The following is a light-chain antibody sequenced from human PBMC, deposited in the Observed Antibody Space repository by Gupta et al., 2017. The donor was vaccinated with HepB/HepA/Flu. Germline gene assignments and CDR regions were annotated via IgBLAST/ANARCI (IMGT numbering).Light chain of an antibody. Sequence: QAGLAQPPSVFKDLRQTATITCTGNINNVGNQGTAWLQQHQGHPPKLRSYRNNNQPSGISERFSASRSGNTASLTITGLQPEDEADYYCSAWDSSLSAWVFGGGTKLTVL. CDR1: INNVGNQG. J-gene: IGLJ3*02. V-gene: IGLV10-54*04. CDR3: SAWDSSLSAWV. CDR2: RNN.